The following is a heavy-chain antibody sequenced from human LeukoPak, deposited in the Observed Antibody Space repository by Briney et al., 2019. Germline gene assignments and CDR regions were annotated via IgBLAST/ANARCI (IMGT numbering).Heavy chain of an antibody. V-gene: IGHV3-74*03. CDR1: EFSVGSNY. Sequence: GGSLRLSCAASEFSVGSNYMTWVRQPPGMGLVWVSRINERGTDSMYAESVKGRFTISRDNAKNTVYLQMNSLRAEDTAVYYCVRDETLWTLDWWGQGTLVSVSS. J-gene: IGHJ4*02. CDR3: VRDETLWTLDW. CDR2: INERGTDS. D-gene: IGHD1-1*01.